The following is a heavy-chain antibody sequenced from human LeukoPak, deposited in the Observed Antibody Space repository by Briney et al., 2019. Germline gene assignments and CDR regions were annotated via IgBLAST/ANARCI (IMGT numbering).Heavy chain of an antibody. CDR2: ISLRSGGT. Sequence: ASVKVSCKTYGYTFTDYYMHWVRQAPGQGLEWMGRISLRSGGTNYAQKFQGRVTVTRDTSISTVYMELSRLRSEDTAVYYCARAYIDYYDSSGLEGFYFQHWGQGTLVTVSS. V-gene: IGHV1-2*06. CDR1: GYTFTDYY. J-gene: IGHJ1*01. D-gene: IGHD3-22*01. CDR3: ARAYIDYYDSSGLEGFYFQH.